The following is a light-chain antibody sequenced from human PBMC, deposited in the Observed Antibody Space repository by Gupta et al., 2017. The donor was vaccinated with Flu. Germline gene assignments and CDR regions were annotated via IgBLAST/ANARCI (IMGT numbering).Light chain of an antibody. Sequence: DIQMTQSPSTLSASVGDRVTITCRASQSISSWLAWYQQKPGKAPKLLIYKASSLESGVPSRFSGSGSGTEFTLTISSLQPDDFATYYCQKYNSQRTFGQGTKVEIK. CDR2: KAS. V-gene: IGKV1-5*03. CDR3: QKYNSQRT. J-gene: IGKJ1*01. CDR1: QSISSW.